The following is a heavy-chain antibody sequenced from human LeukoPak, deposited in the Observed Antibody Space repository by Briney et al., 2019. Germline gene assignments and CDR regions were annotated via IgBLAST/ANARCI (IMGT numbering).Heavy chain of an antibody. CDR1: GESLNDYY. D-gene: IGHD6-25*01. V-gene: IGHV4-34*01. J-gene: IGHJ4*02. Sequence: SETLSLTCAVYGESLNDYYWNWIRQPPGKRLEWIGETSHRGSPNYNPSLNTRVTISLDPSKNQFSLTLTSVTAADTAVYYCARGLGRSGNYWGQGALVTVSS. CDR3: ARGLGRSGNY. CDR2: TSHRGSP.